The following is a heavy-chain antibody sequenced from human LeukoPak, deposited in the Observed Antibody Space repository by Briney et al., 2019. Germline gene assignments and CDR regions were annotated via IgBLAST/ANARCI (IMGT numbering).Heavy chain of an antibody. D-gene: IGHD5-12*01. CDR3: ARGGLIDY. CDR2: IKEDGSDK. CDR1: GFTFSSYW. V-gene: IGHV3-7*01. J-gene: IGHJ4*02. Sequence: GGSLRLSCGASGFTFSSYWMSWVRQAPGKGLEWVANIKEDGSDKYYVDSVKGRFAISRDNAKNTLYLQMNSLRDEDTAVYYCARGGLIDYWGQGTLVTVSS.